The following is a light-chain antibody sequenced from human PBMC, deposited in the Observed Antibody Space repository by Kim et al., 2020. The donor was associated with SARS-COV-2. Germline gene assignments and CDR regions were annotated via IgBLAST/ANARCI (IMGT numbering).Light chain of an antibody. CDR3: QQYNSYSRPMYT. CDR1: QSISSW. CDR2: KAS. V-gene: IGKV1-5*03. J-gene: IGKJ2*01. Sequence: DIQMTQSPSTLSASVGDRVTITCRASQSISSWLAWYQQKPGKAPKLLIYKASSLESGVPSGFSGSGSGTEFTLPISSLQPDDFATYYCQQYNSYSRPMYTFGQGTKLEI.